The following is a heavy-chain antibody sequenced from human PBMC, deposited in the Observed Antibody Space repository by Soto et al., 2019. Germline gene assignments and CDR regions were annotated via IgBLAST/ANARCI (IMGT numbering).Heavy chain of an antibody. J-gene: IGHJ4*02. Sequence: SETLSLTCTVSGASISSGDYYWTWIRQPPGKGLEWIGSIYYSGNTYYNPSLKSRVTISVDPSNNQFSLKLSSVTAADTAVYYCARASYDSSTYYLDYWGQGTLVTVS. CDR1: GASISSGDYY. V-gene: IGHV4-30-4*01. CDR2: IYYSGNT. D-gene: IGHD3-22*01. CDR3: ARASYDSSTYYLDY.